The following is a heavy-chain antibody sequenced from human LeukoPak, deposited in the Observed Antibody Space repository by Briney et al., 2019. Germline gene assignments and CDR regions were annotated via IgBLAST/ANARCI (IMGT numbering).Heavy chain of an antibody. V-gene: IGHV4-59*01. CDR3: ARGITVPPCPYDY. Sequence: SETLSLTCTVSGGSISSYYWSWIRQPPGKGLEWIGYIYYSGSTNYNPSLKSRVTISVDTSKNQFSLKLSSVTAADTAVYYCARGITVPPCPYDYWGQGTLVTVSS. CDR1: GGSISSYY. D-gene: IGHD4-17*01. CDR2: IYYSGST. J-gene: IGHJ4*02.